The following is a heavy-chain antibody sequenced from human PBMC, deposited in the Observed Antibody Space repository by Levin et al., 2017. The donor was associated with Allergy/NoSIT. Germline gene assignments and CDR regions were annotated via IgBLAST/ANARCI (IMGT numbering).Heavy chain of an antibody. J-gene: IGHJ4*02. CDR2: IYPGDSDT. Sequence: RGESLKISCKGSGYRFTSYWIGWVRQMPGKGLEWMGIIYPGDSDTRYRPSSQGQVTISADKSISTAYLQWSSLKASDTAMYYCARLTTVTTLGDYWGQGTLVTVSS. V-gene: IGHV5-51*01. CDR3: ARLTTVTTLGDY. CDR1: GYRFTSYW. D-gene: IGHD4-17*01.